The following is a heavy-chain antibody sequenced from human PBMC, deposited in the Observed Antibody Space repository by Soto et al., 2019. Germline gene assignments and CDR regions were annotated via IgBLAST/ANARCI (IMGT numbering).Heavy chain of an antibody. CDR1: GYSFTNYW. Sequence: ESLKISCKGSGYSFTNYWIGWVRQMPGKGLEWMGILYPGNSDTRYSPSFQGQVTISADKSISTAYLQWSSLKASDTAMYYCARPTRTYQSVFDYWGQGTLVTVSS. J-gene: IGHJ4*02. D-gene: IGHD2-2*01. CDR2: LYPGNSDT. V-gene: IGHV5-51*01. CDR3: ARPTRTYQSVFDY.